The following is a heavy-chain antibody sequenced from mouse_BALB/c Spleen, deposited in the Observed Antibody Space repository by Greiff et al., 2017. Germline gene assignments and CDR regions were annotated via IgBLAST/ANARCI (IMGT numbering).Heavy chain of an antibody. V-gene: IGHV1-14*01. J-gene: IGHJ1*01. CDR2: INPYNDGT. CDR3: ARRGGSNPWYFDV. Sequence: VQLQQSGPELVKPGASVKMSCKASGYTFTSYVMHWVKQKPGQGLEWIGYINPYNDGTKYNEKFKGKATLTSDKSSSTAYMELSSLTSEDSAVYYCARRGGSNPWYFDVWGAGTTVTVSS. D-gene: IGHD1-1*01. CDR1: GYTFTSYV.